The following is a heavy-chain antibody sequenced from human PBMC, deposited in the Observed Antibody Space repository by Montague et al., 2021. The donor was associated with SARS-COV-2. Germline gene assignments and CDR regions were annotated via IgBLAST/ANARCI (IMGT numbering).Heavy chain of an antibody. Sequence: SETLSLTCAVYGGSFSGYYWSWIRQPPGKGLEWIGEINHSGSTNYNPSLKSRVTISVDTSKNQFSLKLSSVTAADTAVYYCARGRAVTTFYYYYYGMDVWGQGTTVTVYS. CDR3: ARGRAVTTFYYYYYGMDV. CDR1: GGSFSGYY. CDR2: INHSGST. J-gene: IGHJ6*02. V-gene: IGHV4-34*01. D-gene: IGHD4-17*01.